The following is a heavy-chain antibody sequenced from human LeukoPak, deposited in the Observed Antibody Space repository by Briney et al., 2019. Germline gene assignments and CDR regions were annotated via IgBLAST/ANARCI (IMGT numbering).Heavy chain of an antibody. Sequence: PGGSLRLSCAASGFTFSTYAMNWVRQAPGKGLEWVSTSGRGDYTYYADSVKGRLTISRDNSKNTLFLQMNSLRAEDTAIYYCAKDLRVARLWGQGTLVTVCS. CDR1: GFTFSTYA. V-gene: IGHV3-23*01. D-gene: IGHD2-15*01. CDR2: SGRGDYT. J-gene: IGHJ4*02. CDR3: AKDLRVARL.